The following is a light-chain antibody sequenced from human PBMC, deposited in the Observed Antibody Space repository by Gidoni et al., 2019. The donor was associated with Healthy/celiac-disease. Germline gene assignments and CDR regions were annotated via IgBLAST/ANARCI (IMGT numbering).Light chain of an antibody. CDR3: QPANSFPIT. V-gene: IGKV1-12*01. CDR2: AAS. Sequence: DIQITQSPSSVSASIGDSVPITCRASQGISNWLSWYQQKPGKAPKLLIYAASSLQSGVPSRFSGSGSRKDFTLTISSLQREGFATYYCQPANSFPITFGQGTQLEIK. J-gene: IGKJ5*01. CDR1: QGISNW.